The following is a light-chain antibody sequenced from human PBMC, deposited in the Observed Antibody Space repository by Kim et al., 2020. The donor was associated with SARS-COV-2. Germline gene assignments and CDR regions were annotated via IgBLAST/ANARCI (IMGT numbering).Light chain of an antibody. CDR2: DAS. Sequence: FLSPGERATRSCRASQSVSSYLAWYQPRPGQAPRLLIYDASNRATGIPPRFSGSGSGTDFTLTISSLEPEDFAIYYCQQRSNWPLTFGGGTKLEI. V-gene: IGKV3-11*01. J-gene: IGKJ4*01. CDR3: QQRSNWPLT. CDR1: QSVSSY.